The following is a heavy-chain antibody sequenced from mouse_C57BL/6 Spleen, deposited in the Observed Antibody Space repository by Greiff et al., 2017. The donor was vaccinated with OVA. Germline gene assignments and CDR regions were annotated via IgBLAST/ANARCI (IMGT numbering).Heavy chain of an antibody. CDR3: ARRGGRAWFAY. V-gene: IGHV1-50*01. D-gene: IGHD1-1*01. Sequence: QVQLQQSGAELVKPGASVKLSCKASGYTFTSYWMQWVKQRPGQGLEWIGEIDPSDSYTNYNQKFKGKATLTVDTSSSTAYMQLSSLTSEDSAVYYCARRGGRAWFAYWGQGTLVTVSA. CDR1: GYTFTSYW. CDR2: IDPSDSYT. J-gene: IGHJ3*01.